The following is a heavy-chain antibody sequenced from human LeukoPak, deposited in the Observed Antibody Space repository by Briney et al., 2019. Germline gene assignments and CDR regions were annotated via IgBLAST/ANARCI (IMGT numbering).Heavy chain of an antibody. V-gene: IGHV4-4*07. CDR1: GGSISSYY. CDR2: IYTSGST. J-gene: IGHJ4*02. Sequence: PSETLSLTCTVSGGSISSYYWSWIRQPAGKGLEWIGRIYTSGSTNYNPSLKSRVTMSVDTSKNQFSLKLSSVTAADTAVYFCARGSIFGVVIIDFDYWGQGTLVTVSS. D-gene: IGHD3-3*01. CDR3: ARGSIFGVVIIDFDY.